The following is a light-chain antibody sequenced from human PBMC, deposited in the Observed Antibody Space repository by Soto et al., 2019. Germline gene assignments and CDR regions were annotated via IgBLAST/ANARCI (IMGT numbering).Light chain of an antibody. J-gene: IGKJ5*01. V-gene: IGKV1-33*01. CDR3: QQYENLPT. CDR2: DAS. Sequence: SHMTHSPSTLPASVGDRVTITCQASQNINNYLNWYQQKPGRAPKLLIYDASNLEAGVPSRFRGSGSGTDFTFTISRLQTEDIATYYCQQYENLPTFGQGTRLEIK. CDR1: QNINNY.